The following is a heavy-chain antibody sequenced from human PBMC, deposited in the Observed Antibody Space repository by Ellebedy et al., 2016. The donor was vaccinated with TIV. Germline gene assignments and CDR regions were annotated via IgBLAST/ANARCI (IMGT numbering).Heavy chain of an antibody. D-gene: IGHD6-13*01. CDR3: AREKGYYYHTLDV. Sequence: SETLSLXXSVAGGSLSTGTYYWSWIRQTPGKGLEWIGRIYTSGSTNYNPSLKSRVTMSVETSKIQFSLKLSSVTAADTAVYYCAREKGYYYHTLDVWGQGTTVTVS. V-gene: IGHV4-61*01. CDR1: GGSLSTGTYY. CDR2: IYTSGST. J-gene: IGHJ6*02.